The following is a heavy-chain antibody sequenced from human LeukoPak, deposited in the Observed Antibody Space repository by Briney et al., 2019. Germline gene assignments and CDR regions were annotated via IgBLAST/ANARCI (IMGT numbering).Heavy chain of an antibody. CDR1: GGSISSSSYY. Sequence: SSETLSLTCTVSGGSISSSSYYWGWIRQPPGKGLEWIGSIYYSGSTYYNPSLKSRVTISVDTSKNQFSLKLSSVTAADTAVYYCARRAISGSSFDYWGQGTLVTVSS. CDR2: IYYSGST. CDR3: ARRAISGSSFDY. J-gene: IGHJ4*02. D-gene: IGHD1-26*01. V-gene: IGHV4-39*01.